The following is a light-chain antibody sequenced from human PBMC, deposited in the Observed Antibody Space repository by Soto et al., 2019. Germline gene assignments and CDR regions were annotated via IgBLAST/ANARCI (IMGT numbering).Light chain of an antibody. V-gene: IGLV2-14*01. J-gene: IGLJ1*01. CDR3: SSYTSSSTDV. CDR1: SSDVGGYNY. Sequence: QSALTQPPSVSGSPGQSITISCTGTSSDVGGYNYVSWYQQHPGKAPKLMIYEVSNRPSGVANRFSGAKSGNTASLTISGRQAEDEADYYCSSYTSSSTDVFGTGTKLTVL. CDR2: EVS.